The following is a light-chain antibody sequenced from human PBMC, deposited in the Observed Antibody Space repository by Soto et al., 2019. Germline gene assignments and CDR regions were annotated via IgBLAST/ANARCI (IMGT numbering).Light chain of an antibody. Sequence: QSALTQPPSVSGSPGQWITISCTGSSSNVGGYNYVAWYQQHPGKAPKLMIYDVSNRPSGVPNRFSGSKSGTTASLTITGRQAEDEADYYCSSYTSSSPIREVFGAGTKLTVL. J-gene: IGLJ1*01. CDR3: SSYTSSSPIREV. CDR2: DVS. V-gene: IGLV2-14*01. CDR1: SSNVGGYNY.